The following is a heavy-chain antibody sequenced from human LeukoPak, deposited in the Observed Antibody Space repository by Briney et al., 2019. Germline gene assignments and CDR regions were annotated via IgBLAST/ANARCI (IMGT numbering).Heavy chain of an antibody. J-gene: IGHJ4*02. CDR2: IYYSGST. V-gene: IGHV4-31*03. CDR3: ARGQVSGYYYDSSGYRFDY. D-gene: IGHD3-22*01. CDR1: GGSISSGGYY. Sequence: SETLSLTCTVSGGSISSGGYYWSWIRQHPGKGLEWIGYIYYSGSTYYNPSLKSRVTISVDTSKNQFSLKLSSVTAADTAVYYCARGQVSGYYYDSSGYRFDYWGQGTLVTVSP.